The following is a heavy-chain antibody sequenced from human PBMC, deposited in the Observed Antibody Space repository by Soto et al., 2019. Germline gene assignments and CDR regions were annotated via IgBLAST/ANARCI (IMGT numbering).Heavy chain of an antibody. CDR1: GYTFTSYY. CDR2: INPSGGST. J-gene: IGHJ5*02. V-gene: IGHV1-46*01. Sequence: ASVKVSCKASGYTFTSYYMHWVRQAPGQGLEWTGIINPSGGSTSYAQKFQGRVTMTRDTSTSTVYMELSSLRSEDTAVYYCARESSGYETYNWFDPWGQGTLVTVSS. CDR3: ARESSGYETYNWFDP. D-gene: IGHD5-12*01.